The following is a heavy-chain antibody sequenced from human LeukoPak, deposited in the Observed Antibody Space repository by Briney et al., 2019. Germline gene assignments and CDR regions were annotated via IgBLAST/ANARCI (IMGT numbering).Heavy chain of an antibody. D-gene: IGHD2-15*01. CDR1: GFTFSSYG. Sequence: GGSLRLSCAASGFTFSSYGMHRVRQAPGKGLEWVAVISYDGSNKYYADSVKGRFTISRDNSKNTLYLQMNSLRAEDTAVYYCAKDKPLTYCSGGSCSLYYYYGMDVWGQGTTVTVSS. CDR3: AKDKPLTYCSGGSCSLYYYYGMDV. V-gene: IGHV3-30*18. J-gene: IGHJ6*02. CDR2: ISYDGSNK.